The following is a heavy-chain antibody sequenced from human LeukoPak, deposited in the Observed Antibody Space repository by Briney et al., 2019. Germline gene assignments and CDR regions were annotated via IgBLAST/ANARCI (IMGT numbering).Heavy chain of an antibody. Sequence: ASVKVSCKASGYTFTSYGISWVRQAPGQGLEWMGWNSAYNGNTNYAQKFQGRVTMTTDTSTSTAYMELRSLRSDDTAVYYCARARGYYDSSGYYQTSHFDYWSQGTLVTVSS. CDR1: GYTFTSYG. V-gene: IGHV1-18*01. J-gene: IGHJ4*02. CDR3: ARARGYYDSSGYYQTSHFDY. CDR2: NSAYNGNT. D-gene: IGHD3-22*01.